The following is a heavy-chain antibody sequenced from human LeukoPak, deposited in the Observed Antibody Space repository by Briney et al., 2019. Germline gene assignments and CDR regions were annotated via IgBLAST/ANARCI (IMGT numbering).Heavy chain of an antibody. CDR1: GGFFGNYY. CDR2: IYDSGTT. J-gene: IGHJ3*02. Sequence: SETLSLTCTVSGGFFGNYYWSWIRQPPGKGLEWIGYIYDSGTTNYNPSLKSRVTISVDTSKNQFSLKLSSVTAADTAVYYCARDFSAAFDIWGQGTMVTVSS. CDR3: ARDFSAAFDI. V-gene: IGHV4-59*01. D-gene: IGHD2/OR15-2a*01.